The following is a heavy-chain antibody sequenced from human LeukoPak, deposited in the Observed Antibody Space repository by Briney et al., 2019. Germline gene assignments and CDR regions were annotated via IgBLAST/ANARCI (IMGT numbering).Heavy chain of an antibody. CDR3: TGKRYYDSSGSDY. V-gene: IGHV3-49*04. J-gene: IGHJ4*02. CDR1: GFTLGDYA. CDR2: IRSKAYGGTT. D-gene: IGHD3-22*01. Sequence: GGSLRLSCTASGFTLGDYAMSWVRQAPGKGLEWVGFIRSKAYGGTTEYAASVKGRFTISRDDSKSIAYLQMNSLKTEDTAVYYCTGKRYYDSSGSDYWGQGTLVTVSS.